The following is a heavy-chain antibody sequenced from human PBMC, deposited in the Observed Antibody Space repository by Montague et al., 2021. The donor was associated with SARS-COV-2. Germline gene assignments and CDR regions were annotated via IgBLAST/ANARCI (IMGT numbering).Heavy chain of an antibody. D-gene: IGHD3-22*01. CDR3: ARDRRYYDSSVYPGVAYNWFDL. Sequence: SLRLSCAASGFTFSSYAMHWVRQAPGKGLEWVAVIPYDGSNKYYADSVEGRFTISRDNSKNTLYLQMNSLRAEDTAVYYCARDRRYYDSSVYPGVAYNWFDLWGQGTLVTVSS. CDR1: GFTFSSYA. CDR2: IPYDGSNK. V-gene: IGHV3-30-3*01. J-gene: IGHJ5*02.